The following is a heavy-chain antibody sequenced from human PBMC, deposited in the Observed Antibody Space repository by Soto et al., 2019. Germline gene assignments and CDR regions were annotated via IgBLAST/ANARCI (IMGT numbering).Heavy chain of an antibody. Sequence: QVPLQQWGAGLLKPSETLSLTCAVYGGSFSGYYWSWIRQPPGKGLEWIGEISHSGSTNYNPSLKSRVTISVDTSKNQFSLELSSVTAADTAVYYCARARYYGSGSYSRGYYYGMDVWGQGTTVTVSS. CDR3: ARARYYGSGSYSRGYYYGMDV. CDR1: GGSFSGYY. J-gene: IGHJ6*02. D-gene: IGHD3-10*01. V-gene: IGHV4-34*02. CDR2: ISHSGST.